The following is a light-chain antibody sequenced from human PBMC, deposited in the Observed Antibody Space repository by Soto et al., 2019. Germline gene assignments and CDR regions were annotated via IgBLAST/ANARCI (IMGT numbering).Light chain of an antibody. Sequence: QSALTQPPSASGSPGQSVTISCTGTSSDVGGYNYVSWYQQHPGKAPKLIIYEVSKRPSGVPDRFSGSKSGNTATLTVSGLQAEDEADYYCSSYEGIKNFDVFGTGTKLTVL. CDR1: SSDVGGYNY. CDR3: SSYEGIKNFDV. J-gene: IGLJ1*01. V-gene: IGLV2-8*01. CDR2: EVS.